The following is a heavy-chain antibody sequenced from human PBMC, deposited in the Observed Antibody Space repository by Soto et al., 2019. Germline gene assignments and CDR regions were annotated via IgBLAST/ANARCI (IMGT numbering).Heavy chain of an antibody. V-gene: IGHV4-30-2*01. D-gene: IGHD6-25*01. CDR2: IYHTGGT. J-gene: IGHJ4*02. Sequence: QLQLQESGSGLVKPSQTLSLTCAVSGGSISSGGDSWSWIRQPPGKGLEWIGYIYHTGGTYYNPSLKSRITISVDKSKNQFSLKLSSVTAADTAVYYCARERTAADFDYWGQGTLVTVSS. CDR1: GGSISSGGDS. CDR3: ARERTAADFDY.